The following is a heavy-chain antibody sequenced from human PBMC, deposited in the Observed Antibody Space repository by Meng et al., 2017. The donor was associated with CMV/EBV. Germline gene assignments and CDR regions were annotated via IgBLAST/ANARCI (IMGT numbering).Heavy chain of an antibody. D-gene: IGHD2-2*01. CDR3: ARVGGGCSSTSCSPIDY. CDR2: INHSGST. J-gene: IGHJ4*02. CDR1: GFTFGDYA. V-gene: IGHV4-34*01. Sequence: GSLRLSCTASGFTFGDYAMSWIRQPPGKGLEWIGEINHSGSTSYNPSLKSRVTISVDTSKNQFSLKLSSVTAADTAVYYCARVGGGCSSTSCSPIDYWGQGTLVTVSS.